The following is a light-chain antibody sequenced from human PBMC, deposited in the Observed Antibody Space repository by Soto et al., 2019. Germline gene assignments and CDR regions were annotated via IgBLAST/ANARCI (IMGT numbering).Light chain of an antibody. CDR2: EVS. V-gene: IGLV2-14*01. Sequence: QSALTQPGSVSGSPGQSITISCTGTSSDVGYYNYVSWYQQHPGKAPKLMIYEVSNRPSGVSNRFSGSKSGNTASLTISGLQAEDEADYYCTSYTSSSTLGVFGGGTTLTVL. CDR3: TSYTSSSTLGV. CDR1: SSDVGYYNY. J-gene: IGLJ2*01.